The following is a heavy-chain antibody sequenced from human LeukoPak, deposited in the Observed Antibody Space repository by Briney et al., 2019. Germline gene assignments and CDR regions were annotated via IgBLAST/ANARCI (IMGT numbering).Heavy chain of an antibody. CDR1: DTSINTYY. CDR2: IYTTGTT. J-gene: IGHJ4*02. CDR3: ARGRGTFDY. V-gene: IGHV4-4*07. Sequence: PSETLSLTCTVSDTSINTYYWSWIRQPAGKGLEWIGHIYTTGTTNYNPSLKSRVTISVDTSKNQFSLKLSSVTAADTAVYYCARGRGTFDYWGQGTLVTVSS.